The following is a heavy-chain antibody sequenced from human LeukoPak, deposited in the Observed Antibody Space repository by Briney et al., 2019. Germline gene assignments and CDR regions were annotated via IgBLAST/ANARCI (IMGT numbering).Heavy chain of an antibody. D-gene: IGHD6-13*01. J-gene: IGHJ4*02. CDR2: ISSSSSYI. CDR1: GFTFSSYS. V-gene: IGHV3-21*01. CDR3: ARGAIAAAGYFDY. Sequence: PGGSLRLSCAASGFTFSSYSMNWVRQAPGKGLEWVSSISSSSSYIYYADSVKGRFTISRDNAKNSLYLQMNSLRAEDTVVYYCARGAIAAAGYFDYWGQGTLVTVSS.